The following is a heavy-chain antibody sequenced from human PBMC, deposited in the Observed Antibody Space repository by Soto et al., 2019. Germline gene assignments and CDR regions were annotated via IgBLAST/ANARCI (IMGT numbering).Heavy chain of an antibody. D-gene: IGHD3-22*01. V-gene: IGHV4-61*01. CDR3: ARDSSGRHDY. J-gene: IGHJ4*02. CDR1: GGSVRSGSYY. Sequence: SETLSLTCSVSGGSVRSGSYYWTWIRQPPGKGLEWIGYIYQSGTTNYNASLKSRVTISIDTSKNQFFLKLNSVTAADTAVYYCARDSSGRHDYWGQGTLVTV. CDR2: IYQSGTT.